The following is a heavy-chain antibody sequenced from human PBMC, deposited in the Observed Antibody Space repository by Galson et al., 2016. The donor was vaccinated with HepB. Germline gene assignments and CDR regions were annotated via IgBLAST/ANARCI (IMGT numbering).Heavy chain of an antibody. J-gene: IGHJ6*02. CDR2: LSSSNSYI. D-gene: IGHD1-26*01. CDR3: AREALGTTTSYYYGMDV. CDR1: GFTFSDHY. Sequence: SLRLSCAASGFTFSDHYINWIRQAPGKGLEWVSCLSSSNSYISYADSVKGRFTISGDHAKNSLYLQMSSLRVEDTAVYYCAREALGTTTSYYYGMDVWGRGTTVTASS. V-gene: IGHV3-11*06.